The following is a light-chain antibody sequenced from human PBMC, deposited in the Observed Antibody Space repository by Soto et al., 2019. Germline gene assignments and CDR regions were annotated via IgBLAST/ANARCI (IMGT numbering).Light chain of an antibody. CDR3: QQYGSSPQT. J-gene: IGKJ1*01. V-gene: IGKV3-20*01. CDR2: GAS. Sequence: EIALTQSPGTLSLSPGESATLSCRASQYVSVRFLAWYQQKPGQAPRLLIYGASDRATGIPDRFTGSGSGTDFTLTINRLEPEDFAVYFCQQYGSSPQTFGQGTKVDIK. CDR1: QYVSVRF.